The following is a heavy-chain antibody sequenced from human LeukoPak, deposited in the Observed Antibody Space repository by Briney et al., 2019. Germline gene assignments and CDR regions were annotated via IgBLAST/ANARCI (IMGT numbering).Heavy chain of an antibody. CDR3: AKGHLAYCGGDCYLDAFYI. D-gene: IGHD2-21*01. J-gene: IGHJ3*02. Sequence: GGSLRLSCAASGFTFSSYAMSWVRQAPGKGLEWVSAISGSGGSTYYADSVKGRFTISRDNSKNTLYLQMNSLRAEDTAVYYCAKGHLAYCGGDCYLDAFYIWGQGTMVTVSS. CDR2: ISGSGGST. CDR1: GFTFSSYA. V-gene: IGHV3-23*01.